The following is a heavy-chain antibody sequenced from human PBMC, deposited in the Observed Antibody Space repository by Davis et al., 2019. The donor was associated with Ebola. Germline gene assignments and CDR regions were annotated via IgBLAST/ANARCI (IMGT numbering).Heavy chain of an antibody. CDR2: IYSGGST. J-gene: IGHJ6*02. V-gene: IGHV3-13*01. CDR3: TRERQLVRKNYYYYYGMDV. D-gene: IGHD6-6*01. Sequence: GESLKISCAASGFTFSSYAMHWVRQAPGKGLEWVSVIYSGGSTYYPGSVKGRFTISRENAKNSLYLQMNSLRAGDTAVYYCTRERQLVRKNYYYYYGMDVWGQGTTVTVSS. CDR1: GFTFSSYA.